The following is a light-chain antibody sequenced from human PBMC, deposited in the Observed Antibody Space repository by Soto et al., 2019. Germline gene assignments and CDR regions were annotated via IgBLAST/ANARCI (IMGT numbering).Light chain of an antibody. CDR1: QSVSSN. J-gene: IGKJ4*01. CDR3: QQYNTWPLT. Sequence: EIVMTQSPATLSVSPGERATLSCRASQSVSSNLAWYQQKPGQAPRLLIYGASSRATGFPARFSGSGSGTEFTLTISSLQSEDFAVYSCQQYNTWPLTFGGGTKVEIK. V-gene: IGKV3-15*01. CDR2: GAS.